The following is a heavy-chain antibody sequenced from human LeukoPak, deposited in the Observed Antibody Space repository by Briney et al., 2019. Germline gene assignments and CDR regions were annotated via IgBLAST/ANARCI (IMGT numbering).Heavy chain of an antibody. CDR2: ISSSSSTI. J-gene: IGHJ3*02. Sequence: GGSLRLSCAASGFTFSSYSMNWVRQAPGKGLEWVSYISSSSSTIYYADSVKGRFTISRDNAKNSLYLQMNSLRAEDTAVYYCARALTSYYDSSGEYNAFDIWGQGTMVTVSS. CDR3: ARALTSYYDSSGEYNAFDI. CDR1: GFTFSSYS. D-gene: IGHD3-22*01. V-gene: IGHV3-48*04.